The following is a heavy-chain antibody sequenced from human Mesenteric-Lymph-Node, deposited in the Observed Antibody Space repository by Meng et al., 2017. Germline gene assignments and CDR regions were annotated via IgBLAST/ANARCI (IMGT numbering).Heavy chain of an antibody. CDR3: AKAIHQWLVKGSFDY. Sequence: GGSLRLSCAASGVTFISNDICWVRQAPGKGLAWVAVIWYEGRTRFYPDSVKGRFYISRDNSKNILYLGLNSLRAEDTALYYCAKAIHQWLVKGSFDYWGQGTLVTVSS. J-gene: IGHJ4*02. V-gene: IGHV3-30*02. CDR1: GVTFISND. D-gene: IGHD6-19*01. CDR2: IWYEGRTR.